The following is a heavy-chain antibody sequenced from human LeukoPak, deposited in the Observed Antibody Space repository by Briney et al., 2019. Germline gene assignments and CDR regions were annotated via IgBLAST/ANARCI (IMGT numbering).Heavy chain of an antibody. CDR3: ARDQAVTKATFDY. CDR2: INQDGSDK. J-gene: IGHJ4*02. Sequence: PGGSLRLSCAASGFTFNSYAMSWVRQAPGKGLEWVANINQDGSDKYYVDSVKGRFTISRDNARNSLYLQMNSLRAEDTALYYCARDQAVTKATFDYWGQGTLVTVSS. V-gene: IGHV3-7*01. D-gene: IGHD4-17*01. CDR1: GFTFNSYA.